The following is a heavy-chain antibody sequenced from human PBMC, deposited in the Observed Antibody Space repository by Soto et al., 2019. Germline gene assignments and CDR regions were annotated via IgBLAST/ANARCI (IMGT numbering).Heavy chain of an antibody. CDR1: GFTFRSFA. CDR2: ISYDASNK. D-gene: IGHD2-15*01. J-gene: IGHJ4*02. V-gene: IGHV3-30*04. CDR3: ARGYCSGGSCYFLDS. Sequence: QVQLVESGGGVVQPGRSLRLSCVASGFTFRSFAMHWVRQAPGKGLEWVALISYDASNKYHADSVKGRFTTSRDNSKNTLYLQMNSLRPEDTAVYYCARGYCSGGSCYFLDSWGQGTLVTVSS.